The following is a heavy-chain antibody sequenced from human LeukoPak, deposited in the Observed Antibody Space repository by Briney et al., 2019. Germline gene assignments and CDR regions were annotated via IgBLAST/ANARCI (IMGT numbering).Heavy chain of an antibody. Sequence: SETLSLTCTVSGGSISSSSYYWGWIRQPPGKGLEWVGNIYYSGSTYYNSTLKSRVTISVDTSKNQFSLKLSSVTAADTAVYYCARDVGAYSSGWYEVPPNWFDPWGQGTLVTVSS. J-gene: IGHJ5*02. V-gene: IGHV4-39*07. CDR1: GGSISSSSYY. CDR2: IYYSGST. D-gene: IGHD6-19*01. CDR3: ARDVGAYSSGWYEVPPNWFDP.